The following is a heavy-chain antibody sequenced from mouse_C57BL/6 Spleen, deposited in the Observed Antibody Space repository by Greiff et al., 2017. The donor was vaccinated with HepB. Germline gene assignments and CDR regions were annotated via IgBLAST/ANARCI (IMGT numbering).Heavy chain of an antibody. CDR1: GYTFTSYW. CDR3: ARTYSKRWYFDV. V-gene: IGHV1-59*01. D-gene: IGHD2-5*01. Sequence: VQLQQPGAELVRPGTSVKLSCKASGYTFTSYWMHWVKQRPGQGLEWIGVIDPSDSYTNYNQKFKGKATLTVDTSSSTAYMQLSSLTSEDSAVYYCARTYSKRWYFDVWGTGTTVTVSS. J-gene: IGHJ1*03. CDR2: IDPSDSYT.